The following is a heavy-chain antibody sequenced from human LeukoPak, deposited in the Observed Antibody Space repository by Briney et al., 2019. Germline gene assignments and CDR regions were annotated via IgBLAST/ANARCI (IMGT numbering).Heavy chain of an antibody. CDR1: GGSISSYY. V-gene: IGHV4-38-2*02. J-gene: IGHJ4*02. D-gene: IGHD2-15*01. Sequence: PSETLSLTCTVSGGSISSYYWSWIRQPPGKGLEWIGSIYHSGSTYYNPSLKSRVTISVDTSKNQFSLKLSSVTAADTAVYYCARDQVVVAATLGHSSIDYRGQGTLVTVSS. CDR3: ARDQVVVAATLGHSSIDY. CDR2: IYHSGST.